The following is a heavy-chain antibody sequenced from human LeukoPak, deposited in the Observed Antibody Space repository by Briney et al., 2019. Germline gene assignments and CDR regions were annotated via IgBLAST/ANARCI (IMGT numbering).Heavy chain of an antibody. D-gene: IGHD3/OR15-3a*01. J-gene: IGHJ4*02. CDR2: IWYNGSRK. Sequence: PGGSLRLSCAASGFTFTTYAMSWVRQAPGKGLEWVAVIWYNGSRKYYADSVKGRFTISRDNSQNTLYLHMNNLRAEDTAVYYCAKDLSASVDWSMDYWGQGTLVTVSS. CDR3: AKDLSASVDWSMDY. CDR1: GFTFTTYA. V-gene: IGHV3-33*06.